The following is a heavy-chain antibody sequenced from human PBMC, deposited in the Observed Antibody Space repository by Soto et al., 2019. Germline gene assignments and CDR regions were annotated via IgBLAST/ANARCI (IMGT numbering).Heavy chain of an antibody. CDR3: ARGRLVLRYLSPNRKFDP. CDR2: ISAYNGNT. CDR1: GYTFTSYG. Sequence: ASVKVSCKASGYTFTSYGISWVRQAPGQGLEWMGWISAYNGNTNYAQKLQGRVTMATDTSTSTAYMELRSLRSDDTAVYYCARGRLVLRYLSPNRKFDPWGQGTLVTVSS. J-gene: IGHJ5*02. D-gene: IGHD3-9*01. V-gene: IGHV1-18*01.